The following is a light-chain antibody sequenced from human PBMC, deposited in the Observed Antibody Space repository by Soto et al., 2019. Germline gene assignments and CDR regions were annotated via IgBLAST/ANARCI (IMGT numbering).Light chain of an antibody. CDR3: QQYYNTPYT. Sequence: DIVMTQSPDSLAVSLGERATINCKSNRTLFHPSNNKTYLAWYQQKAGQPPKLLIYWASMRESGVPDRFSGSGSGTDFTLTISSLQAKDVAIFYCQQYYNTPYTFGQGTKLEIK. CDR1: RTLFHPSNNKTY. CDR2: WAS. J-gene: IGKJ2*01. V-gene: IGKV4-1*01.